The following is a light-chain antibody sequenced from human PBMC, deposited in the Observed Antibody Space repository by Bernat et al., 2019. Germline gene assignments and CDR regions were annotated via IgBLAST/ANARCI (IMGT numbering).Light chain of an antibody. CDR3: SSFTNPDTYV. J-gene: IGLJ1*01. V-gene: IGLV2-14*03. Sequence: QSALTQPASVAGSPGQSITISCTGTRSDVGRYKYVSWYQQYSGKAPKLLIYDVSNRPSGVSSRFSGSSSGNTASLTISGLQTEDEADYYCSSFTNPDTYVFGTGTEVTVL. CDR2: DVS. CDR1: RSDVGRYKY.